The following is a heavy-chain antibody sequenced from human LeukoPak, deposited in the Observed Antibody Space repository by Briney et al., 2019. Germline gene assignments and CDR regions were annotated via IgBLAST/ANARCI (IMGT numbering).Heavy chain of an antibody. D-gene: IGHD2-2*01. CDR3: ARGARYCSSTSCYADDAFDI. V-gene: IGHV3-66*02. CDR2: IYSGGST. Sequence: GGSLRLSCAASGFTVSSNYMSWVHQAPGKGLEWVSVIYSGGSTYYADSVKGRFTISRDNSKNTLYLQMNSLRAEDTAVYYCARGARYCSSTSCYADDAFDIWGQGTMVTVSS. CDR1: GFTVSSNY. J-gene: IGHJ3*02.